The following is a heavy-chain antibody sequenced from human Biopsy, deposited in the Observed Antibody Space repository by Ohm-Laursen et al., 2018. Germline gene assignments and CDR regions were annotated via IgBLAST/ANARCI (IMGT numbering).Heavy chain of an antibody. D-gene: IGHD3-3*01. CDR3: AKEEPPQGYDFWSGHYYYFDY. CDR2: MWSDGINK. J-gene: IGHJ4*01. Sequence: SLRLSCAAPGFAFSYYGLHWVRQAPGKGLQWVAVMWSDGINKNYADSVKGRFTISRDNSKNTLYLQMNSLRAEDTAVYYCAKEEPPQGYDFWSGHYYYFDYWGQGTLVIVSS. CDR1: GFAFSYYG. V-gene: IGHV3-33*06.